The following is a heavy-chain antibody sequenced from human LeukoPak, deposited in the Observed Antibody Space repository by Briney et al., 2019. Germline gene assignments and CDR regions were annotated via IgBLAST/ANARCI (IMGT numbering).Heavy chain of an antibody. D-gene: IGHD2-2*01. CDR3: AKFSGSPCSSTSCVHYMDV. J-gene: IGHJ6*03. Sequence: GGSLRLSCAASGFTFRSYAMSWVRQAPGKGLEWVSGISGSGDGTYYADSVKGRFTISRDNSKNTLYLQVNSLRAEDTATFYCAKFSGSPCSSTSCVHYMDVWGKGTTVTVS. CDR1: GFTFRSYA. CDR2: ISGSGDGT. V-gene: IGHV3-23*01.